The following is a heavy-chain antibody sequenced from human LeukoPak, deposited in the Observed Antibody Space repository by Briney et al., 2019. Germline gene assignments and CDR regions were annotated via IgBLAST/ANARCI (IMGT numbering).Heavy chain of an antibody. CDR1: GYSISTGYY. J-gene: IGHJ4*02. CDR3: ARARRMDNFNY. Sequence: SETLSLTCTVSGYSISTGYYWDWIRQPPGKGLEWIGTFYHGGSTYYNPSLKSRVTISVDTSKNQFSLKLTSVTAADTAVYYCARARRMDNFNYWGQGTLVTVSS. D-gene: IGHD3/OR15-3a*01. CDR2: FYHGGST. V-gene: IGHV4-38-2*02.